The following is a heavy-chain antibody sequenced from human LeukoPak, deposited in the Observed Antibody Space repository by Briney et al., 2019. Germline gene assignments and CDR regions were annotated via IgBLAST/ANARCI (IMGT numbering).Heavy chain of an antibody. CDR1: GFTSSSYS. D-gene: IGHD5-12*01. V-gene: IGHV3-21*01. Sequence: GSLRLSCAASGFTSSSYSMNWVRQAPGKGLEWVSSISSSSSYIYYADSVKGRFTISRDNAKNSLYLQMNSLRAEDTAVYYCARDAYSGYDWADYWGQGTLVTVSS. CDR3: ARDAYSGYDWADY. J-gene: IGHJ4*02. CDR2: ISSSSSYI.